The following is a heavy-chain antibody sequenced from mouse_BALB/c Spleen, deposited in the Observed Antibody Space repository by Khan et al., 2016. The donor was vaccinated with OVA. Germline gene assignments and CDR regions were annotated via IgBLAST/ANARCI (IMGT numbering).Heavy chain of an antibody. Sequence: EVQLQESGPGLVKPSQSLSLTCTVTGYSITSDYAWNWIRQFPGNKLEWMGYISYSGRTTYTPSLESRISITRDTSKNQFFLQLTSVTTEDTATYYCARAVTITTVVATDFDYWGQGTTLTVSA. CDR3: ARAVTITTVVATDFDY. CDR1: GYSITSDYA. J-gene: IGHJ2*01. CDR2: ISYSGRT. V-gene: IGHV3-2*02. D-gene: IGHD1-1*01.